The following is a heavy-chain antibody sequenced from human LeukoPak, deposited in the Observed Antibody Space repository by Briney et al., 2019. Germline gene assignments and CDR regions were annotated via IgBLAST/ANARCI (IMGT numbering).Heavy chain of an antibody. CDR3: ARDRMDTGTYFDY. D-gene: IGHD5-18*01. Sequence: ASAKVSCRSSGYTFTTYGITWVRQAPGQGLEWMGWISTHNGNTNYAQKLQGRVTMTTDTSTSTAYMELRSLRSDDTAMYYCARDRMDTGTYFDYWGQGTLVTVSS. CDR1: GYTFTTYG. J-gene: IGHJ4*02. V-gene: IGHV1-18*01. CDR2: ISTHNGNT.